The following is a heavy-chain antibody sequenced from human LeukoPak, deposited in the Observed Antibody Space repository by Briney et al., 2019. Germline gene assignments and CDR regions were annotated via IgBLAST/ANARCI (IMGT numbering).Heavy chain of an antibody. D-gene: IGHD3-3*01. Sequence: GGSLRLSCAASGFTFSSYAMSWVRQAPGKGLEWVSAISGSGGSTYCADSVKGRFTISRDNSKNTLYLQMNSLRAEDTAVYYCAKDRPTIFGVVNAFDIWGQGTMVTVSS. CDR1: GFTFSSYA. CDR2: ISGSGGST. J-gene: IGHJ3*02. V-gene: IGHV3-23*01. CDR3: AKDRPTIFGVVNAFDI.